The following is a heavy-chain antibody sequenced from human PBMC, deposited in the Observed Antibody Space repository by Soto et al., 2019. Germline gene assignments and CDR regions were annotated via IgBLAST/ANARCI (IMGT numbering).Heavy chain of an antibody. Sequence: PGQSLKISCKGSGYSFTSYWIGWVRQMPGKGLEWMGIIYPGDSDTRYSPSFQGQVTISADKSISTAYLQWSSLKASDTAMYYCARWVRIPAAGRAFHICGPATMVT. J-gene: IGHJ3*02. V-gene: IGHV5-51*01. CDR2: IYPGDSDT. CDR1: GYSFTSYW. D-gene: IGHD6-13*01. CDR3: ARWVRIPAAGRAFHI.